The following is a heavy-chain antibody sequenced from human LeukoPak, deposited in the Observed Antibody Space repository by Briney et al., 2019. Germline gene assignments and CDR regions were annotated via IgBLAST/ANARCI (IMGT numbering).Heavy chain of an antibody. D-gene: IGHD5-18*01. CDR2: INPNSGGT. J-gene: IGHJ6*02. CDR3: AREKGGYSYGYHYYYGMDV. Sequence: ASVKVSCKASGYTFTGYYMHWVRQAPGQGLEWMGWINPNSGGTNYAQKFQGWVTMTRDTSISTAYMELSRLRSDDTAVYYCAREKGGYSYGYHYYYGMDVWGQGTTVTVSS. CDR1: GYTFTGYY. V-gene: IGHV1-2*04.